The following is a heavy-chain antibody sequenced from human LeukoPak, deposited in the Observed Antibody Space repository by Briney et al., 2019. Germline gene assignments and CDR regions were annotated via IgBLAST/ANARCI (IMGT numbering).Heavy chain of an antibody. V-gene: IGHV3-9*01. CDR3: AKIAAAGTSYYYYYYYMDV. CDR2: ISWNSGSI. J-gene: IGHJ6*03. CDR1: GFTFDDYA. Sequence: PGRSLRLSCAASGFTFDDYAMHWVRQAPGKGLEWVSGISWNSGSIGYADSVKGRFTISRDNAKNSLYLQINSLRAEDTALYYCAKIAAAGTSYYYYYYYMDVWGKGTTVTVSS. D-gene: IGHD6-13*01.